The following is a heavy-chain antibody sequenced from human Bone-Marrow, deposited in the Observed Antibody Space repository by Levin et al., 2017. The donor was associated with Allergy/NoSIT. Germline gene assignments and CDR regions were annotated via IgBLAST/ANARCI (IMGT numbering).Heavy chain of an antibody. CDR1: GFTFSSYS. V-gene: IGHV3-21*01. Sequence: GESLKISCAASGFTFSSYSMNWVRQAPGKGLEWVSSISSSSSYIYYADSVKGRFTISRDNAKNSLYLQMNSLRAEDTAVYYCARGNMVRGVLGRYYYYGMDGWGQGTTVTVSS. D-gene: IGHD3-10*01. CDR2: ISSSSSYI. CDR3: ARGNMVRGVLGRYYYYGMDG. J-gene: IGHJ6*02.